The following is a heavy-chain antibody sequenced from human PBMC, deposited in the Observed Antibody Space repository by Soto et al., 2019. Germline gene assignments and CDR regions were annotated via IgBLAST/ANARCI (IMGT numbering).Heavy chain of an antibody. CDR2: INRDGSDT. J-gene: IGHJ4*02. CDR1: GFTFSSYW. V-gene: IGHV3-74*01. Sequence: PGGSLRLSCAASGFTFSSYWMHWVRQAPGKGLVWVARINRDGSDTDYVDSVKGRFTISRDNAKNTLYFQMNSLRAEDTAVYYCGRGGSDSPMAPGYWGQGTLATVSS. CDR3: GRGGSDSPMAPGY. D-gene: IGHD5-18*01.